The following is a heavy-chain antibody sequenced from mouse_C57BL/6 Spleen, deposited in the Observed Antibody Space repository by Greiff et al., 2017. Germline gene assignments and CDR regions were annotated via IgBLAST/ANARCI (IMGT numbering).Heavy chain of an antibody. CDR2: IWSGGST. V-gene: IGHV2-2*01. CDR1: GFSLTSYG. Sequence: VQLQQSGPGLVQPSQSLSITCTVSGFSLTSYGVHWVRQSPGKGLEWLGVIWSGGSTDYNAAFISRLSISKDNSKSQVFFKMNSLQADDTAIYYYARSARSYAWDFDVWGTGTTVTVSS. D-gene: IGHD1-1*01. CDR3: ARSARSYAWDFDV. J-gene: IGHJ1*03.